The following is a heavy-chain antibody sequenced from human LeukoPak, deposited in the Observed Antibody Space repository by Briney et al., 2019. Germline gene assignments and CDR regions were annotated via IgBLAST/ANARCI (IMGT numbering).Heavy chain of an antibody. CDR1: GFTFSNSA. CDR3: AKGIYSSGWSYFDY. CDR2: LSGSGITT. J-gene: IGHJ4*01. V-gene: IGHV3-23*01. Sequence: PGGSLRLSCAASGFTFSNSAMSWVRQAPGKGLEWVSTLSGSGITTYYADSVKGRFTISRDNFKNTLYLQMNSLRAEDTAVYYCAKGIYSSGWSYFDYWRHGTLVTVSS. D-gene: IGHD6-19*01.